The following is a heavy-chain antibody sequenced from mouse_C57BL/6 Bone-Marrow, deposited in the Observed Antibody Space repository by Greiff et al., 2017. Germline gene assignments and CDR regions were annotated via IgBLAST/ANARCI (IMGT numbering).Heavy chain of an antibody. D-gene: IGHD1-1*01. CDR3: RSPAYYYGKGNWYFDD. CDR2: IYPRSGNT. J-gene: IGHJ1*03. V-gene: IGHV1-81*01. Sequence: QVQLQQSGAELVRPGASVKLSCKASGYTFTSYGISWVKQRTGQGLEWIGEIYPRSGNTYYTEKFKGKATMTADKSSSTAYMELRRLTSEDSAVYFCRSPAYYYGKGNWYFDDWGTGTTVTVSS. CDR1: GYTFTSYG.